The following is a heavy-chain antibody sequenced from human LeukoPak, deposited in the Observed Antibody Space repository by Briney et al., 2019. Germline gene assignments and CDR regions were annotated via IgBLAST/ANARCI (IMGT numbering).Heavy chain of an antibody. CDR3: ARHGYYDSSGYSDY. CDR1: GGSISSGGYY. V-gene: IGHV4-31*03. J-gene: IGHJ4*02. CDR2: IYYSGST. D-gene: IGHD3-22*01. Sequence: SETLSLTCTVSGGSISSGGYYWSWIRQHPGKGLEWIGYIYYSGSTYYNPSLKSRVTISVGTSKNQFSLKLSSVTAADTAVYYCARHGYYDSSGYSDYWGQGTLVTVSS.